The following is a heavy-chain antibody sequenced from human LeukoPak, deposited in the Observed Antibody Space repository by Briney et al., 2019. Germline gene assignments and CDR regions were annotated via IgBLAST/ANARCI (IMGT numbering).Heavy chain of an antibody. V-gene: IGHV3-74*01. CDR2: IISDGSMT. CDR1: GFTFSNHW. J-gene: IGHJ4*02. Sequence: PGGSLRLSCAASGFTFSNHWMHWVRQAPGKGLVWVSRIISDGSMTNYADSVKGRFTISRDNAKNTLYMQMKSLRADDTAVYYCVRQGTVGEFDYWGQGTLVTVSS. D-gene: IGHD1-26*01. CDR3: VRQGTVGEFDY.